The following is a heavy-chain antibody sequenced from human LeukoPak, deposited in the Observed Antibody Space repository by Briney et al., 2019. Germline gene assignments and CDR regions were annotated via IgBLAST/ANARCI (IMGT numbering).Heavy chain of an antibody. CDR2: IYYSGST. Sequence: PSETLSLTCTVSGGSISSGGYYWRWIRQHPGKGLEWIGYIYYSGSTYYNPSLKSRVTISVDTSKNQFSLKLSSVTAADTAVYYCARADITGTTPDMNWFDPWGQGTLVTVSS. D-gene: IGHD1-20*01. V-gene: IGHV4-31*03. J-gene: IGHJ5*02. CDR3: ARADITGTTPDMNWFDP. CDR1: GGSISSGGYY.